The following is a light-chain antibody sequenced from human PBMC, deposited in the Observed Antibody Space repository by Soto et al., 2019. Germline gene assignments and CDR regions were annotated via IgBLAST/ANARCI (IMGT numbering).Light chain of an antibody. V-gene: IGKV1-5*01. CDR1: ESIHKY. CDR3: QQYKSYSD. Sequence: DIQMTQSPSALSASVGDRVTITCRASESIHKYLAWYQQKPGEAPNLLICDASTLRSGVPSRFSGTGFGTEFTLTISSLQPDDFATYYCQQYKSYSDFGPGTKVEIK. CDR2: DAS. J-gene: IGKJ3*01.